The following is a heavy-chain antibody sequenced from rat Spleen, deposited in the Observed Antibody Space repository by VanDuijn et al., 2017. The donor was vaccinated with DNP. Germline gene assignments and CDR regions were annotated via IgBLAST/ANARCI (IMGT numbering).Heavy chain of an antibody. CDR3: ARYSGPLFDY. CDR1: GFTFSDYY. J-gene: IGHJ2*01. V-gene: IGHV5-22*01. Sequence: EVQLVESGGGLVQPGRSLKLSCAASGFTFSDYYMAWVRQAPKKGLEWVASISYEGSSTYYGDSVKGRFTISRDNAKSTLYLQMNSLRSEDTATYYCARYSGPLFDYWGQGVMVTVSS. D-gene: IGHD1-1*01. CDR2: ISYEGSST.